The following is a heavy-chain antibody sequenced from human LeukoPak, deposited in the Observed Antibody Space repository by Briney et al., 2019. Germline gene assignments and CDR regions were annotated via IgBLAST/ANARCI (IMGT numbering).Heavy chain of an antibody. CDR2: ISGSGGST. V-gene: IGHV3-23*01. J-gene: IGHJ4*02. CDR1: GFTFSSYA. D-gene: IGHD3-10*01. Sequence: GGSLRLSCAASGFTFSSYAMSWVRQAPGKGLEWVSAISGSGGSTYYADSVKGRFTISRDNSKNTLYLQMNSLRAEDTAVYYCAKALYYYGSGSYYYFDYWGQGTLVTVSS. CDR3: AKALYYYGSGSYYYFDY.